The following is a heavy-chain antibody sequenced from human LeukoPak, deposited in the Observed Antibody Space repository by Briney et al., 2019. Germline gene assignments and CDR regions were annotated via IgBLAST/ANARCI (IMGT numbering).Heavy chain of an antibody. D-gene: IGHD4-17*01. CDR2: INHSGST. CDR3: ARADTDWFDP. CDR1: GESFSGYY. Sequence: SETLSLTCAVYGESFSGYYWSWIRQPPGKGLEWIGEINHSGSTNYNPSLKSRVTISVDTSKNQFSLKLGSVTAADTAVYYCARADTDWFDPWGQGTLVTVSS. V-gene: IGHV4-34*01. J-gene: IGHJ5*02.